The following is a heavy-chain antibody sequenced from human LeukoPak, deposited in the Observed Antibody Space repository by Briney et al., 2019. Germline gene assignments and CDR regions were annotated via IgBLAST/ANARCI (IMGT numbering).Heavy chain of an antibody. CDR3: ARARLYTYFDYYYGMDV. V-gene: IGHV1-69*01. Sequence: SVKVSCKASGGTFSSYAISWVRQAPGQGLEWMGGIIPIFGTANYAQKFQGRVTITADESTSTAHMELSSLRSEDTAVYYCARARLYTYFDYYYGMDVWGQGTTVTVSS. CDR2: IIPIFGTA. CDR1: GGTFSSYA. J-gene: IGHJ6*02. D-gene: IGHD5-18*01.